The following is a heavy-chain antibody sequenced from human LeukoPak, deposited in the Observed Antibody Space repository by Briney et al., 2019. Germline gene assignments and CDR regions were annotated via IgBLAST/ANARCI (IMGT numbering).Heavy chain of an antibody. CDR1: GFTFSSYW. V-gene: IGHV3-7*04. J-gene: IGHJ6*02. CDR3: ARLRPYSSTWYAYYGMDV. D-gene: IGHD6-13*01. Sequence: GGSLRLSCVASGFTFSSYWMTWVRQAPGKGLEWVANGKPDGTQNYYVDSVKGRFTISRDNAKNSLYLQTNSLRADETAVYYCARLRPYSSTWYAYYGMDVWGQGTTVTVSS. CDR2: GKPDGTQN.